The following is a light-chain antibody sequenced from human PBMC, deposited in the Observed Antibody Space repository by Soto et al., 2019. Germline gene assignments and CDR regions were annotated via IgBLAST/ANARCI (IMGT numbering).Light chain of an antibody. CDR1: QSISDT. CDR2: GAS. CDR3: QQSYNLPRT. V-gene: IGKV3-15*01. Sequence: EIVMTQSPTTLSVSPGGRATVSCRARQSISDTLAWYQQKPGQAPRLLIYGASTRAPGFPDRFSGSGSGTEFTLSFCSLQSEDFAVYYCQQSYNLPRTFGQGTMVDVK. J-gene: IGKJ1*01.